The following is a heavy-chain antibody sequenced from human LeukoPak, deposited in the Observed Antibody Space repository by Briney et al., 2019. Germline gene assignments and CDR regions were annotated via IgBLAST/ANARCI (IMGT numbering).Heavy chain of an antibody. CDR2: ISHDASNI. J-gene: IGHJ6*02. D-gene: IGHD2-15*01. Sequence: PGKSLRLSCAASGFTFNNYGMHWVRQAPGKGLEWVADISHDASNIYYADSVKGRFTISRDNAKNTLFLQLNSLRGDDTAVYYCAKDLNSFIVVVTIYGMDVWGQGTTVIVSS. CDR1: GFTFNNYG. CDR3: AKDLNSFIVVVTIYGMDV. V-gene: IGHV3-30*18.